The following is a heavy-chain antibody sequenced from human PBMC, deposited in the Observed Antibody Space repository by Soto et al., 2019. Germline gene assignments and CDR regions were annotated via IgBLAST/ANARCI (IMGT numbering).Heavy chain of an antibody. Sequence: EVQLVESGGGLVQPGGSLRLSCAGSGFTFSNYWMHWVRQAPGKGLEWVSRIDHDGPTDYADSVRGRFTISRDNAENTLYLQMNSLRPEDTAVYYGVRDSHGDYWGEGTLVTVPS. CDR2: IDHDGPT. CDR1: GFTFSNYW. V-gene: IGHV3-74*01. CDR3: VRDSHGDY. J-gene: IGHJ4*02.